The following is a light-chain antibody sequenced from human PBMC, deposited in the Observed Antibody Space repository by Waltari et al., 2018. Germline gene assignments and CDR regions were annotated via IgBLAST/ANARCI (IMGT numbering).Light chain of an antibody. V-gene: IGLV2-14*03. CDR3: NSYTSSSTLV. Sequence: QSALTQPASVSGSPGPSITISCTGTSSDVGGYDYVSWYQQHPGKAPKLRIYDVSNRPSGVSNRFSGSKSGNTASLTISGLQAEDEADYYCNSYTSSSTLVFGGGTKLTVL. CDR1: SSDVGGYDY. CDR2: DVS. J-gene: IGLJ2*01.